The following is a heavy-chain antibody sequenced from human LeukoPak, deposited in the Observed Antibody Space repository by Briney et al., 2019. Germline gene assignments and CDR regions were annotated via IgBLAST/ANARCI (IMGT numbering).Heavy chain of an antibody. V-gene: IGHV1-2*02. J-gene: IGHJ4*02. CDR3: ARDHSGWSTDY. D-gene: IGHD6-19*01. Sequence: ASVKVSCKTSGYTFTGYYVLWVRQAPGRGLEWMGWINPNSGGTNYAQKFQGRVTMTRDTSISTAYVELSRLRSDDTAVYYCARDHSGWSTDYWGQGTLVTVSS. CDR2: INPNSGGT. CDR1: GYTFTGYY.